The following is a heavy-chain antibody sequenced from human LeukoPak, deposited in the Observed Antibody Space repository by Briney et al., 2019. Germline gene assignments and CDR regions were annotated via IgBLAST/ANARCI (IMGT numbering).Heavy chain of an antibody. V-gene: IGHV4-61*01. Sequence: PSETLSLTCTVSGDSVSSGSYYLSWIRQPPGKGLDWIAYMSPGGTTNYNPSLKSRVTTSVDTSRTQFSLRLSSVTAADTAVYYCARGQDDRSGTFDYWGQGTLVTVSS. D-gene: IGHD3-22*01. CDR1: GDSVSSGSYY. J-gene: IGHJ4*02. CDR3: ARGQDDRSGTFDY. CDR2: MSPGGTT.